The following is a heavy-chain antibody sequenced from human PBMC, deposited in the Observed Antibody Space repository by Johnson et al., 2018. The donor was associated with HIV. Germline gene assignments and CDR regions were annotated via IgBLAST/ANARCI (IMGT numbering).Heavy chain of an antibody. V-gene: IGHV3-7*05. D-gene: IGHD1-26*01. J-gene: IGHJ3*02. CDR1: GFTFIRYW. CDR3: ARDRVHGGSYYSGAFDI. CDR2: IKQDGSEK. Sequence: VHLVESGGGVVQPGRSLILSCAASGFTFIRYWMIWFRQAPGKGLEWVANIKQDGSEKYYVDSVKGRFTISRDNAKNSLHLQMNGLRAEDTAVYYCARDRVHGGSYYSGAFDIWGQGTMVTVSS.